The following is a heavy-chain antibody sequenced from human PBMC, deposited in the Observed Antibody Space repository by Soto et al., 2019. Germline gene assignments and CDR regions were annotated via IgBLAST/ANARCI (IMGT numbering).Heavy chain of an antibody. Sequence: GGSLILSCAASGFTFSSYGMHWVLQAPGKGLEWVAVIWADGSTKYCADSMEGRCTISRDNYKNMLYLQINSLRAEDTAVYFCATDRGGSPFDYWGQGTLVTVSS. CDR3: ATDRGGSPFDY. D-gene: IGHD2-15*01. V-gene: IGHV3-33*01. J-gene: IGHJ4*02. CDR2: IWADGSTK. CDR1: GFTFSSYG.